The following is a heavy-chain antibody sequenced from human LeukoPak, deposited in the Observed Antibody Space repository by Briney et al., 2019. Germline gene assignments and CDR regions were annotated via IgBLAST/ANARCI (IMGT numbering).Heavy chain of an antibody. V-gene: IGHV1-69*04. CDR1: GGTFSSYA. D-gene: IGHD5-12*01. J-gene: IGHJ4*02. CDR3: AREDDVDIVATDWVDY. Sequence: GASVKGSCKASGGTFSSYAISWVRQAPGQGLEWMGRIIPILGIANYAQKFQGRVTITADKSTSTAYMELSSLRSEDTAVYYCAREDDVDIVATDWVDYWGQGTLVTVSS. CDR2: IIPILGIA.